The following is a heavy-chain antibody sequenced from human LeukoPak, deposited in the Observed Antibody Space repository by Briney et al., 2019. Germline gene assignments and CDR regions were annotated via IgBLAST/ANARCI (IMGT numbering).Heavy chain of an antibody. V-gene: IGHV3-74*01. CDR1: GFSFRKYW. CDR2: IKGDERST. J-gene: IGHJ4*02. CDR3: VRGQLWSYYHDY. D-gene: IGHD5-18*01. Sequence: GGSLRLSCAGSGFSFRKYWLHWVRQPPGKGLVWVSRIKGDERSTNYADSVKGRFTISRDNAKNTVYLEMNSLRAEDTAVYYCVRGQLWSYYHDYWGQGTLVTVSS.